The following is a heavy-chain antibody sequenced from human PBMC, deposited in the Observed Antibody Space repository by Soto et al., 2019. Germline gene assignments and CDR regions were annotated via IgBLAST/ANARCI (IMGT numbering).Heavy chain of an antibody. D-gene: IGHD4-4*01. CDR3: ARGGRTTVTTRTSYGMDV. CDR2: IGTAGDT. Sequence: PGGSLRLSCAASGFTFSSYDMHWVRQATGKGLEWVSAIGTAGDTYYPGSVKGRFTISRENAKNSLYLQMNSLRAGDTAVYYCARGGRTTVTTRTSYGMDVWGQGATVTVSS. J-gene: IGHJ6*02. V-gene: IGHV3-13*01. CDR1: GFTFSSYD.